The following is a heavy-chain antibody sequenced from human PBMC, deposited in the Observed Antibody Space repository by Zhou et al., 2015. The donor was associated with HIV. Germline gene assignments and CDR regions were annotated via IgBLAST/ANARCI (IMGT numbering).Heavy chain of an antibody. Sequence: QVQLVQSGAEVKKPGSSVKVSCKASGGTFSSYAISWVRQAPGQGLEWMGGIIPIFGTANYAQKFQGRVTITADESTSTAYMELSSLRSEDTAVYYCARGGYEDIVVVPAADYYYYGMDVWGQGTTVTVSS. CDR1: GGTFSSYA. J-gene: IGHJ6*02. V-gene: IGHV1-69*01. CDR2: IIPIFGTA. D-gene: IGHD2-2*01. CDR3: ARGGYEDIVVVPAADYYYYGMDV.